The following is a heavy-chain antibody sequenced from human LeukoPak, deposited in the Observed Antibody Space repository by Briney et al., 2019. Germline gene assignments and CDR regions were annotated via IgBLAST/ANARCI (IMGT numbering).Heavy chain of an antibody. Sequence: PSETLSLTCTVSGGSISSGGYYWSWIRQHPGKGLEWIGYIYYSGSTYYNPSLKSRATISVDTSKNQFSLKLSSVTAADTDVYYCAREGQYYYDSSGYVFDPWGQGTLVTVSS. CDR1: GGSISSGGYY. D-gene: IGHD3-22*01. V-gene: IGHV4-31*03. CDR3: AREGQYYYDSSGYVFDP. CDR2: IYYSGST. J-gene: IGHJ5*02.